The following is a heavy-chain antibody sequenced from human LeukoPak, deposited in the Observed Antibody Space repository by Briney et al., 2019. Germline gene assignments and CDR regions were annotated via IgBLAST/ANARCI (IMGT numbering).Heavy chain of an antibody. CDR3: ARDRGYCSSTSCYDWFDP. Sequence: AASVKVSCKASGYTFTGYYMHWVRQAPGQGLEWMGWINPNSGGTYYAQKFQGRVTMTRDTSISTAYMELSRLRSDDTAVYYCARDRGYCSSTSCYDWFDPWGQGTLVTVSS. D-gene: IGHD2-2*01. J-gene: IGHJ5*02. CDR1: GYTFTGYY. V-gene: IGHV1-2*02. CDR2: INPNSGGT.